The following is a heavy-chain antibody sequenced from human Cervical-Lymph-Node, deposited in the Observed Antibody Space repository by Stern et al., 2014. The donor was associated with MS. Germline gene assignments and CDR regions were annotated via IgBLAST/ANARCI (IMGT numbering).Heavy chain of an antibody. Sequence: EDQLVESGGGLVEPGGSLRVSCAASGFTFTHAAMSWVRQAPGKGLEWVGRIKTTTDGGTVEYAAPVKGRFTISRDDSENTLYLQMNSLKTEDTAVYYCTTYSGKNPNWGQGTLVTVSS. V-gene: IGHV3-15*01. D-gene: IGHD4-23*01. CDR2: IKTTTDGGTV. CDR1: GFTFTHAA. CDR3: TTYSGKNPN. J-gene: IGHJ4*02.